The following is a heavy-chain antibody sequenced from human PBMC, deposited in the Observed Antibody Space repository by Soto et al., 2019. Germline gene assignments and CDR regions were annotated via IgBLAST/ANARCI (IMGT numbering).Heavy chain of an antibody. V-gene: IGHV6-1*01. CDR2: TYYRSKWYN. D-gene: IGHD5-18*01. CDR1: GDSVSSNSAA. Sequence: SQTLSLTCAISGDSVSSNSAAWNWIRQSPSRGLEWLGRTYYRSKWYNDYAVSVKSRITINPDISKNQFSLQLNSVTPEDTAVYCCAREDSAMVGFSYYYYYGMDVWGQGTTVTVSS. CDR3: AREDSAMVGFSYYYYYGMDV. J-gene: IGHJ6*02.